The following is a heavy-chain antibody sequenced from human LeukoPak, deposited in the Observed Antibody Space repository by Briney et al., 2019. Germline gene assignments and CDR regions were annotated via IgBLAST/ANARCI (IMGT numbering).Heavy chain of an antibody. CDR3: AKDMGAAGTFGAFDI. J-gene: IGHJ3*02. CDR2: ISGSGGST. Sequence: GGSLRLSCAASEFTFSSYAMSWVRQAPGKGLDWVSDISGSGGSTYYAESGKGRFTISRDNSKNTLYLQMNSLRAEDTAVYYCAKDMGAAGTFGAFDIWGQGTMVTVSS. V-gene: IGHV3-23*01. D-gene: IGHD6-13*01. CDR1: EFTFSSYA.